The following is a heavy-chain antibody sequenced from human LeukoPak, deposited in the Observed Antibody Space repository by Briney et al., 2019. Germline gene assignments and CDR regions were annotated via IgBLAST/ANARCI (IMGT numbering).Heavy chain of an antibody. CDR1: GFTFSDHH. Sequence: PGGSLRLSCAASGFTFSDHHMDWVRQAPGKGLEWVSYISSSSYTNYADSVKGRFTISRDNAKNSLYLQMNSLRAEDTAVYYCASRFGELDWLFDYWGQGTLVTVSS. J-gene: IGHJ4*02. V-gene: IGHV3-11*03. CDR2: ISSSSYT. CDR3: ASRFGELDWLFDY. D-gene: IGHD3-10*01.